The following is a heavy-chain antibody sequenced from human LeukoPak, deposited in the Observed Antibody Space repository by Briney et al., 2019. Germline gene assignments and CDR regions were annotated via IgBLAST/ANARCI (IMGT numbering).Heavy chain of an antibody. Sequence: GGSLRLSCAASGFTFNTYTMNWVRQAPGKGLEWVSSISSGSGSMFYIDSVKGRFTISRDNAKNSLYLQMNSLRAEDTAVYYCARALNNMDVWGKGTTVTVSS. CDR3: ARALNNMDV. CDR1: GFTFNTYT. CDR2: ISSGSGSM. J-gene: IGHJ6*03. V-gene: IGHV3-21*01.